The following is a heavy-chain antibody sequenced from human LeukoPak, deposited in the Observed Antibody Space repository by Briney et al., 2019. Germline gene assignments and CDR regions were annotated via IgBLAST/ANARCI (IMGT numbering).Heavy chain of an antibody. CDR1: GYTFTSYD. CDR2: MNPNSGNT. D-gene: IGHD6-13*01. CDR3: TRGIAAAGRYYYYYMDV. V-gene: IGHV1-8*01. Sequence: ASVKVSCKASGYTFTSYDINWVRQATGQGLEWMGWMNPNSGNTGYAQKFQGRVTMTRNTSISTAYMELSSLRSEDTAVYYCTRGIAAAGRYYYYYMDVWGKGTTVTVSS. J-gene: IGHJ6*03.